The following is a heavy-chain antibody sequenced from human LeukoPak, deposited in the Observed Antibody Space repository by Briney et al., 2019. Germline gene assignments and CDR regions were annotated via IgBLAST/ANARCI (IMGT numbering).Heavy chain of an antibody. CDR2: ISAYNGNT. D-gene: IGHD3-10*01. V-gene: IGHV1-18*01. Sequence: ASVKVSCKASGYTFTSYGISWVRQAPGQGLEWMGWISAYNGNTNYAQKLQGRVTMTTDTSTSTAYMELRSLRSDDTAVYYCARVEYYGSGSYWQNWFDPWGQGTLVTVSS. J-gene: IGHJ5*02. CDR1: GYTFTSYG. CDR3: ARVEYYGSGSYWQNWFDP.